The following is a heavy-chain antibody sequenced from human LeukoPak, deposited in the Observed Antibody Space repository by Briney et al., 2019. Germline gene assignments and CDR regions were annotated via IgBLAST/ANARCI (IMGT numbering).Heavy chain of an antibody. J-gene: IGHJ4*02. V-gene: IGHV3-23*01. CDR2: ISGRGGST. CDR3: ARDDYGETFDY. D-gene: IGHD4-17*01. CDR1: GFTFSSYA. Sequence: GGSLRLSCAASGFTFSSYAMSWVRQAPGKGLGWVSAISGRGGSTFYADSVKGRFTISRDNSKNTLFPQMNSLRAEDAAVYYCARDDYGETFDYWGQGTLVTVSS.